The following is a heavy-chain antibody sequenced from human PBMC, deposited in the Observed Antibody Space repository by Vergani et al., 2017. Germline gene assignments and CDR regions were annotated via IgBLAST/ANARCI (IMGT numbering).Heavy chain of an antibody. J-gene: IGHJ4*02. V-gene: IGHV3-23*04. Sequence: EVQLVESGGGLVQPGGSLRLSCAASGFTFSSYAMSWVRQAPGKGLDWVSAISGSGGSTYYAESLKGRFTISRDNSKNTLYLQMNSLRAEDTAVYYCAKRFEYNGEFQGGPDYWGQGTLVTGSS. D-gene: IGHD3-10*01. CDR3: AKRFEYNGEFQGGPDY. CDR1: GFTFSSYA. CDR2: ISGSGGST.